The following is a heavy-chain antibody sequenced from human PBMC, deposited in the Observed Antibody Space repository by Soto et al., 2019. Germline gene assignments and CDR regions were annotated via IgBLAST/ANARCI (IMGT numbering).Heavy chain of an antibody. Sequence: GGSLRLSCAASGFTFSSYAMHWVRQAPGKGLEWVAVISYDGSNKYYADSVKGRFTISRDNSKNTLYLQMNSLRAEDTAVYYCARDSLVAFDYWGQGTLVTVSS. V-gene: IGHV3-30-3*01. CDR2: ISYDGSNK. D-gene: IGHD6-13*01. CDR1: GFTFSSYA. CDR3: ARDSLVAFDY. J-gene: IGHJ4*02.